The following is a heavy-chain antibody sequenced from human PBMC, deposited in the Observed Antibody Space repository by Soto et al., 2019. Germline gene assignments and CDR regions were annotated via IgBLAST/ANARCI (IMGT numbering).Heavy chain of an antibody. CDR2: IYHSGST. CDR1: GDSISSGGYS. V-gene: IGHV4-30-2*01. CDR3: ARTPDI. J-gene: IGHJ3*02. Sequence: SETLSLTCAVSGDSISSGGYSWSWIRQPPGKGLEWIGYIYHSGSTYYNPSLKSRVTISVDRSKNQFSLKLSSVTAADTAVYYCARTPDIWGQGTMVTVS.